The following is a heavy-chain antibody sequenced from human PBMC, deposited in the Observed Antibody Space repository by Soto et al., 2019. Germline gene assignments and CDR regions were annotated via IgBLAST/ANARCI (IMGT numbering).Heavy chain of an antibody. D-gene: IGHD3-3*01. V-gene: IGHV4-39*01. CDR2: IYYRGST. Sequence: QLQLQESGPGLVKPSETLSLTCTVSGGSISSSSYYWGWIRQPPGKGLEWIGSIYYRGSTYYNPSRRRRDAISVDTSKRQLSLKLSAVTAADTAVYYCARLPSYYDFWSPLSGGWFDPWGQGTLVTVSS. J-gene: IGHJ5*02. CDR3: ARLPSYYDFWSPLSGGWFDP. CDR1: GGSISSSSYY.